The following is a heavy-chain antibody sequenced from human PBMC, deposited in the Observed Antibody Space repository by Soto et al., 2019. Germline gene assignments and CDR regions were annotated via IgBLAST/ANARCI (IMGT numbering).Heavy chain of an antibody. CDR2: INHSGST. D-gene: IGHD3-10*01. J-gene: IGHJ6*02. Sequence: PSETLSLTCAVYCGSFSGYYWSWIRQPPGKGLEWIGEINHSGSTNYNPSLKSRVTISVDTSKNQFSLKLSSVTAADTAVYYCARWLGAYYYYGMDVWGQGTTVTVSS. CDR1: CGSFSGYY. CDR3: ARWLGAYYYYGMDV. V-gene: IGHV4-34*01.